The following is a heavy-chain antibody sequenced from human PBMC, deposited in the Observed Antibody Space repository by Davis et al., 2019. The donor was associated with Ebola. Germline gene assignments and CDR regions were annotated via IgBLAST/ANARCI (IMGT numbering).Heavy chain of an antibody. Sequence: GESLKISCAASGFTFSSYSMNWVRQAPGKGLEWVSYISSSGSTIYYADSVKGRFTISRDNSKNTLYLQMNSLRAEDTAVYYCARAEYYYDSSGYTGHYYGMDVWGQGTTVTVSS. D-gene: IGHD3-22*01. CDR2: ISSSGSTI. V-gene: IGHV3-48*01. J-gene: IGHJ6*02. CDR3: ARAEYYYDSSGYTGHYYGMDV. CDR1: GFTFSSYS.